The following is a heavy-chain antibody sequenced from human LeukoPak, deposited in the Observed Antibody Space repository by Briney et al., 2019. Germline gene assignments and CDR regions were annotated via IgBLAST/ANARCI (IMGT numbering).Heavy chain of an antibody. CDR2: INTDGSRT. D-gene: IGHD2-15*01. Sequence: GGSLRLSCAASGFTFSSSWMHWARQAPGKELVWVSRINTDGSRTDHADSVKGRFTISRDNAKDTLYLQMNSLRAEDTAVYYCVRGFGGRTDSWGQGTVVTVST. CDR1: GFTFSSSW. CDR3: VRGFGGRTDS. J-gene: IGHJ5*01. V-gene: IGHV3-74*01.